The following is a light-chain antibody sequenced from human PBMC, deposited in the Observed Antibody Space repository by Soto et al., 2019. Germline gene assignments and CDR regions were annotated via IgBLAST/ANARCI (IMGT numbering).Light chain of an antibody. CDR1: QSISSW. CDR2: KAS. J-gene: IGKJ1*01. V-gene: IGKV1-5*03. CDR3: QQYVSSTRT. Sequence: DIQMTQSPSPLSASVGDRVTINCRASQSISSWLAWYQQKPGKAPKLLIYKASSLKSGVPSRFSGSGSGTEFTLTISSLQPDDFAVYYCQQYVSSTRTFGQGTKVDIK.